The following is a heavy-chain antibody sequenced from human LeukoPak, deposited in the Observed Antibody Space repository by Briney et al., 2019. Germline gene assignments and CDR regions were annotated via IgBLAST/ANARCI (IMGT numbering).Heavy chain of an antibody. CDR1: GVTFSSYA. CDR3: AREGYYDSSGEEVFDP. CDR2: IIPIFGTA. D-gene: IGHD3-22*01. J-gene: IGHJ5*02. Sequence: ASVKVSCKASGVTFSSYAISWVRQAPGQGLEWMGGIIPIFGTANYAQKFQGRVTITADESTSTAYMELSSLRSEDTAVYYCAREGYYDSSGEEVFDPWGQGTLVTVSS. V-gene: IGHV1-69*01.